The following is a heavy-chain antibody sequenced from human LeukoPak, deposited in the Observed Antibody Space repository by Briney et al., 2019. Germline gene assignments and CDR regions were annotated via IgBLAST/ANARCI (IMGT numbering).Heavy chain of an antibody. CDR2: IYHSGST. J-gene: IGHJ5*02. D-gene: IGHD1-1*01. CDR3: ARKGRRGPRGWFDP. CDR1: GYSISSGYY. Sequence: SETLSLTCAVSGYSISSGYYWGWIRQPPGKGLEWIGSIYHSGSTYYNPSLKSRVTISVDTSKNQFSLKLSSVTAADTAVYYCARKGRRGPRGWFDPWGQGTLVTVSS. V-gene: IGHV4-38-2*01.